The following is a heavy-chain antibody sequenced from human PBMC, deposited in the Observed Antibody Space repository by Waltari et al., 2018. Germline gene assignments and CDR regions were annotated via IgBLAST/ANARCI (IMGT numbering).Heavy chain of an antibody. V-gene: IGHV4-39*07. D-gene: IGHD2-2*01. CDR3: ARDRHQLAYGGFDY. CDR2: IYYSGST. J-gene: IGHJ4*02. Sequence: QLQLQESGPGLVKPSETLSLTCTVSGGSISSSSYYWGWIRQPPGKGLAWIGSIYYSGSTYSNPSLKSRVTIAVDTSKNQFSLKLSSVTAADTAVYYCARDRHQLAYGGFDYWGQGTLVTVSS. CDR1: GGSISSSSYY.